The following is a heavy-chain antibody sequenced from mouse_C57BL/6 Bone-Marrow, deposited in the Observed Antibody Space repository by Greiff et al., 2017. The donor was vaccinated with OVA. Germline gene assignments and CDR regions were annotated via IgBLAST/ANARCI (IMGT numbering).Heavy chain of an antibody. CDR2: IYPGSGST. CDR1: GYTFTSYW. Sequence: QVQLQQSGAELVRPGASVKLSCTASGYTFTSYWITWVKQRPGQGLEWIGDIYPGSGSTNYNEKFKSKATLTVDTSSSTAYMQLSSLTSEDSAVYYCAREGVGNPFAYWGQGTLVTVSA. CDR3: AREGVGNPFAY. J-gene: IGHJ3*01. D-gene: IGHD2-1*01. V-gene: IGHV1-55*01.